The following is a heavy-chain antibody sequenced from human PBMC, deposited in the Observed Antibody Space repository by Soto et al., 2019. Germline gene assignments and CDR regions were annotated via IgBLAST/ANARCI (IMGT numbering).Heavy chain of an antibody. J-gene: IGHJ4*02. CDR1: GFSVSDHF. CDR3: ASSITQMLTD. V-gene: IGHV3-72*01. D-gene: IGHD1-20*01. CDR2: ITNRATGDTT. Sequence: EVQLVESGGGLVQSGGSLRLSCTASGFSVSDHFMDWVRQTPGKGLERLGQITNRATGDTTFYAASVKGRFTVSKDESRNSLYLQMNSLKTEDTAVYYCASSITQMLTDWGQGTLVAVAS.